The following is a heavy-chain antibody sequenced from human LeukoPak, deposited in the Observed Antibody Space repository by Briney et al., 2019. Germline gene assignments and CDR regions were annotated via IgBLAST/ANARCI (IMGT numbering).Heavy chain of an antibody. J-gene: IGHJ4*02. Sequence: PGGSLILSCAASGFTFSNAWMSWVRQAPGKGLEWVGRIKSKTDGGTTDYAAPVKGRFTISRDDSKNTLYLQMNSLKTEDTAVYYCARVSGYDWESFYDYWGQGSLVTVSS. CDR2: IKSKTDGGTT. D-gene: IGHD5-12*01. V-gene: IGHV3-15*01. CDR1: GFTFSNAW. CDR3: ARVSGYDWESFYDY.